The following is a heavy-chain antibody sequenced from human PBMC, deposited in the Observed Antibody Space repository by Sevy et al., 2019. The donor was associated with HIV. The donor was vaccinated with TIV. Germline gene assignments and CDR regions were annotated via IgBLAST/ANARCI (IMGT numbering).Heavy chain of an antibody. V-gene: IGHV1-18*01. Sequence: ASVKVSCKASGYTFTSYGISWVRQAPGQGLEWMGWISAYNGNTNYAQKLQGRVTMTTDTSTSTAYMELRSLRSDDTAVYYCARGGDYDFWSGYFVLVDYWGQGTLVTVSS. J-gene: IGHJ4*02. CDR1: GYTFTSYG. D-gene: IGHD3-3*01. CDR3: ARGGDYDFWSGYFVLVDY. CDR2: ISAYNGNT.